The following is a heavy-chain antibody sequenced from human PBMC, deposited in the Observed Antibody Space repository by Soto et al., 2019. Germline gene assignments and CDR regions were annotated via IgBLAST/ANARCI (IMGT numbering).Heavy chain of an antibody. V-gene: IGHV1-3*01. D-gene: IGHD2-2*01. J-gene: IGHJ4*02. Sequence: ASVKVSCKASGYTFTSYAMHWVRQAPGQRLEWMGWINAGNGNTKYSQKFQGRVTITRDTSASTAYMELSSLRSEDTAVYYCARDRLYCSSTSCYAVLFFYYWGQGTLVTVSS. CDR1: GYTFTSYA. CDR2: INAGNGNT. CDR3: ARDRLYCSSTSCYAVLFFYY.